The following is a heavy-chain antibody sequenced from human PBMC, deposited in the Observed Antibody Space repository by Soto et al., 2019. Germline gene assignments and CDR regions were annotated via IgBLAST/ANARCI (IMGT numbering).Heavy chain of an antibody. Sequence: EVQLVESGGGLVQPGGSLRLSCAASRLTFSNYWMNWVRQAPGKGLEWVANINQDGSEKFYVDSVKGRFTISRDNSKDSLYLQMNSLRDEDTAVYYCATLVVGKLGYWGQGTLVTVSS. CDR3: ATLVVGKLGY. V-gene: IGHV3-7*01. CDR1: RLTFSNYW. CDR2: INQDGSEK. D-gene: IGHD2-15*01. J-gene: IGHJ4*02.